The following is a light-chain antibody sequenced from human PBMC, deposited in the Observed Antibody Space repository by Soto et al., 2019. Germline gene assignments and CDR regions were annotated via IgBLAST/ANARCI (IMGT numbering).Light chain of an antibody. CDR2: SNN. CDR3: AGWDDSLNGVV. Sequence: QSVLTQPPSASGTPGQRVTISCSGSSSNIGSITVNWYQQLPGTAPKVLIYSNNQRPSGVPDRFSGSKSGTSASLAISGLQSEDEADYYCAGWDDSLNGVVFGGGTKVTVL. V-gene: IGLV1-44*01. CDR1: SSNIGSIT. J-gene: IGLJ2*01.